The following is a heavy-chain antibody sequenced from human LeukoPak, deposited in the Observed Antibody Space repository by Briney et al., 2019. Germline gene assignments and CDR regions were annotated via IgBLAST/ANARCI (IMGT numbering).Heavy chain of an antibody. CDR1: GYTFTSYD. Sequence: ASVKVSCKASGYTFTSYDINWVRQATGQGLEWMGWMNPNSGNTGYAQEFQGRVTMTRNTSISTAYMELSSLRSEDTAVYYCARRKAVAPTWLRYYYYMDVWGKGTTVTVSS. CDR3: ARRKAVAPTWLRYYYYMDV. CDR2: MNPNSGNT. V-gene: IGHV1-8*01. D-gene: IGHD5-12*01. J-gene: IGHJ6*03.